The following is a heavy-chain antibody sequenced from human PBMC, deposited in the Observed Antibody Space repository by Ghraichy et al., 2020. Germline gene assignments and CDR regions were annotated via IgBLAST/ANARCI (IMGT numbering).Heavy chain of an antibody. CDR1: SGSVSSGSYF. V-gene: IGHV4-61*01. CDR2: IYYRGRT. CDR3: ASATNPNYYSYYAMDV. J-gene: IGHJ6*02. Sequence: ETLSLTCSVSSGSVSSGSYFWSWIRQPPGKGLEWIGHIYYRGRTDYNPSLKSRLTISVDTSKNQFSLKLTSVTTADTAVYYCASATNPNYYSYYAMDVWGQGTTVTVSS. D-gene: IGHD2-8*01.